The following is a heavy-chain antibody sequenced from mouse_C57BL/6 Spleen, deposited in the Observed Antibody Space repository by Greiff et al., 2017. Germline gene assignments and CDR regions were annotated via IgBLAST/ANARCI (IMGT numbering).Heavy chain of an antibody. CDR1: GFNIKDYY. CDR3: AIWGTVVDY. V-gene: IGHV14-2*01. J-gene: IGHJ2*01. CDR2: IDPEDGET. Sequence: VQLQQSGAELVKPGASVKLSCTASGFNIKDYYMHWVKQRTEQGLEWIGRIDPEDGETKYAPKCQGKATITADTSSNTAYLQLSSLTSADTAVYYCAIWGTVVDYWGKGTTLTVSS. D-gene: IGHD1-1*02.